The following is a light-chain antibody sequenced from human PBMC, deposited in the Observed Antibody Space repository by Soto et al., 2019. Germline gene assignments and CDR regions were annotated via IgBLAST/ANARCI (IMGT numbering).Light chain of an antibody. CDR3: QKCDSTPHN. Sequence: DIQITQSPSSLSASVVDRVTITFRASLTISTYLNWYQQKPGKAPRLLIYEASSLLSGVPSRFSGSGSGTDFTLTITSLQPEDVAVYYCQKCDSTPHNFGGGTKVDIK. CDR1: LTISTY. CDR2: EAS. V-gene: IGKV1-39*01. J-gene: IGKJ4*01.